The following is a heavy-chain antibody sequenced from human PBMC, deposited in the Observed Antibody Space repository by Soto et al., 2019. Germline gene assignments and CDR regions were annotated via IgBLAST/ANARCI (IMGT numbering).Heavy chain of an antibody. CDR1: GVAFSFYS. D-gene: IGHD6-19*01. CDR3: AKDRGGFTSGWEFFDF. J-gene: IGHJ4*02. V-gene: IGHV3-23*01. Sequence: EVVLLESGGGLVQPGGSLRLSCEVSGVAFSFYSMSWVRQAPGKGLEWVASISGSGGTTYYAASGKGRFTFSRDNSKNTLYLQMNSLRGEDTAVYYCAKDRGGFTSGWEFFDFWGQGTLVTVSS. CDR2: ISGSGGTT.